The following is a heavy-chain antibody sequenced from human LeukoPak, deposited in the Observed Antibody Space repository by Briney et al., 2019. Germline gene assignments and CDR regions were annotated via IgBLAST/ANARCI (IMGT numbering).Heavy chain of an antibody. D-gene: IGHD2-21*02. CDR2: INSDGSNT. V-gene: IGHV3-74*01. Sequence: PGGSLRLSCAASGFTFSTYWMYWVRQAPGKGLVWVAHINSDGSNTNYADSVKGRFTISRDNAENMVYLQMNSLGAEDTAVYYCATVRGCGGDCYYLDYWGQGTLVTVSS. J-gene: IGHJ4*02. CDR1: GFTFSTYW. CDR3: ATVRGCGGDCYYLDY.